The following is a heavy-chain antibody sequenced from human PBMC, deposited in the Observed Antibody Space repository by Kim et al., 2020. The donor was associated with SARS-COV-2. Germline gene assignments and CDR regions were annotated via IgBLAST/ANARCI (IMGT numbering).Heavy chain of an antibody. D-gene: IGHD7-27*01. CDR3: ATYRGLGF. Sequence: GGSLRLSCAASGFTFTNFWMSWVRQAPGKGLEWVANIKQDGTEKYYVDSVKGRFTISTDNAKNSLYLQMNSLRAEDTAVYYCATYRGLGFWGQGTLVTVS. CDR2: IKQDGTEK. V-gene: IGHV3-7*01. J-gene: IGHJ4*02. CDR1: GFTFTNFW.